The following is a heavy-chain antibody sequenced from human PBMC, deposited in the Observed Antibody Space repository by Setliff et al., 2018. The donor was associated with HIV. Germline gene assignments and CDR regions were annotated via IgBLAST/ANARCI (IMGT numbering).Heavy chain of an antibody. CDR1: GGSFSGYY. Sequence: SETLSLTCTVYGGSFSGYYWNWVRQPQGKGLEWIGEINHNENSNCSPSLKSRVTISVDTSKNQFSLKLSSVTAADTAVYYCAKAFANSGAYRGYWYFDLWGRGTLVTVSS. CDR3: AKAFANSGAYRGYWYFDL. V-gene: IGHV4-34*01. J-gene: IGHJ2*01. CDR2: INHNENS. D-gene: IGHD1-26*01.